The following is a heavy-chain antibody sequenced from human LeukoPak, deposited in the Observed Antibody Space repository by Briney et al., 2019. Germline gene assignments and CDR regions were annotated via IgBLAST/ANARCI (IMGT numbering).Heavy chain of an antibody. V-gene: IGHV1-69*06. CDR3: ARRRAFEDFGMDV. Sequence: SVKVSCKASGGTFSNYAISWVRQAPGQGLEWMGGIIPIFGTANYAQEFQGRVTITADKSTSTAYMELSSLRSEDTAVYYCARRRAFEDFGMDVWGQGTTVTVSS. D-gene: IGHD3-9*01. J-gene: IGHJ6*02. CDR2: IIPIFGTA. CDR1: GGTFSNYA.